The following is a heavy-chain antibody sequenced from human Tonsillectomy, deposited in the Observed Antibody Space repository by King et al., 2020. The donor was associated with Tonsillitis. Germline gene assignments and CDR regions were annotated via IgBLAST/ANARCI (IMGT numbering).Heavy chain of an antibody. CDR2: INSDGSST. V-gene: IGHV3-74*01. Sequence: VQLVESGGGLVQPGGSLRLSCAASGFTFSSYWMHWVRQAPGKGLVWVSRINSDGSSTSYADSVKGRFTISRDNAKNTLYLQMNSLRAEDTAVYYCARETQAYYYYMDVWVKGTTVTVSS. CDR3: ARETQAYYYYMDV. J-gene: IGHJ6*03. CDR1: GFTFSSYW.